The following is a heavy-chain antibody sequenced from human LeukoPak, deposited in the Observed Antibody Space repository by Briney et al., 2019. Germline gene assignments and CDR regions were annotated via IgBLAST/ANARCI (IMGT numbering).Heavy chain of an antibody. CDR2: ISYDGSNK. Sequence: GRSLRLSCAASGFTFSSYGMHWVRQAPGKGLEWVAVISYDGSNKYYADSVKGRFTTSRDNSKNTLYLQMNSLRAEDTAVYYCAKGGISGWGFFDYWGQGTLVTVSS. CDR3: AKGGISGWGFFDY. CDR1: GFTFSSYG. V-gene: IGHV3-30*18. D-gene: IGHD6-19*01. J-gene: IGHJ4*02.